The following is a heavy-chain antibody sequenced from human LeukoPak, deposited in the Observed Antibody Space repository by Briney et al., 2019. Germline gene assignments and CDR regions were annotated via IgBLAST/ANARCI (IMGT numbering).Heavy chain of an antibody. D-gene: IGHD4-17*01. V-gene: IGHV3-48*03. J-gene: IGHJ4*02. Sequence: WGTLRLSCAASGFTISSYEMNWVRQAPGQGLEWVSYISSSGSTIYYADSVKGRFTISRDNAKNSLYLQMNSLRAEDTAVYYCAKDLDYGDYSYYFDYWGQGTLVTVSS. CDR3: AKDLDYGDYSYYFDY. CDR1: GFTISSYE. CDR2: ISSSGSTI.